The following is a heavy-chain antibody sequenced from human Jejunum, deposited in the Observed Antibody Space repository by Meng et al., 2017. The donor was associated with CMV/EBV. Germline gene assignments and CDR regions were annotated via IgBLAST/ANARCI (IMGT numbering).Heavy chain of an antibody. J-gene: IGHJ3*01. V-gene: IGHV3-13*01. CDR1: GFTFSTSN. Sequence: LSSAAAGFTFSTSNLHWVRQPPGKGLEWVSTIETTGDTYYAASLKGRFTISRENAENSLYLQMNSLRAGDTAVYYCARGSMFSAWGQGTMVTVSS. D-gene: IGHD3-10*02. CDR3: ARGSMFSA. CDR2: IETTGDT.